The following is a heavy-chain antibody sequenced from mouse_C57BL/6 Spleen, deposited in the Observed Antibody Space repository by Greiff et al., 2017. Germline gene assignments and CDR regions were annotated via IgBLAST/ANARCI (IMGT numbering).Heavy chain of an antibody. D-gene: IGHD1-1*01. Sequence: EVQVVESGGDLVKPGGSLKLSCAASGFTFSSYGMSWVRQTPDKRLEWVATISSGVSYTYYPESVKGRFTISSDNAKNTLYLQMSSLKSEDTAMFYGARQGDYYGSSSYAMDYWGQGTSVTVSS. CDR2: ISSGVSYT. J-gene: IGHJ4*01. CDR3: ARQGDYYGSSSYAMDY. V-gene: IGHV5-6*01. CDR1: GFTFSSYG.